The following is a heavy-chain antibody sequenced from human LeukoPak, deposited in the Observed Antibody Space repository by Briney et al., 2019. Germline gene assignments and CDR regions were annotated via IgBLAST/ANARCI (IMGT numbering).Heavy chain of an antibody. D-gene: IGHD2-2*02. Sequence: SQTLSLTCTVSGDSTSSAPYYWSWIRQHPGKGLEWIGYIYYNGQTFYNPSLKSRVSISIDTSKNQFSLKLSSVTAADTAVYYCARGKEYVYHFDYWGQGTLVTVSS. J-gene: IGHJ4*02. CDR2: IYYNGQT. CDR1: GDSTSSAPYY. CDR3: ARGKEYVYHFDY. V-gene: IGHV4-31*03.